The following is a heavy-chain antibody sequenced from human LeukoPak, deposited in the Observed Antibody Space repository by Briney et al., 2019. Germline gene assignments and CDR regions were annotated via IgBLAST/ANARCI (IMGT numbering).Heavy chain of an antibody. V-gene: IGHV4-39*01. CDR1: GGSISNYY. Sequence: PSETLSLTCTVSGGSISNYYWGWIRQAPGKGLEWIGSIYYSGSTYYNPSLKSRVTISVDTSKNQFSLKLSSVTAADTAVYYCARHGPYDHWAFDYWGQGTLVTVSS. J-gene: IGHJ4*02. D-gene: IGHD5-12*01. CDR3: ARHGPYDHWAFDY. CDR2: IYYSGST.